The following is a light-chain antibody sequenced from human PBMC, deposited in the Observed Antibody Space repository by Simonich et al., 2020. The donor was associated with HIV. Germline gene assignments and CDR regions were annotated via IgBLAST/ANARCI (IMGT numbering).Light chain of an antibody. V-gene: IGLV6-57*01. CDR3: QSYDYTNWV. J-gene: IGLJ3*02. Sequence: NFMLTQPHSVSESPGKTVTISCTRSSGSLASSFVQWYQQRPGSSPTTVIYEDYQRPSGVPDRFSGSIDSSSNSASLTISGLKTEDEADYYCQSYDYTNWVFGGGTKLTVL. CDR1: SGSLASSF. CDR2: EDY.